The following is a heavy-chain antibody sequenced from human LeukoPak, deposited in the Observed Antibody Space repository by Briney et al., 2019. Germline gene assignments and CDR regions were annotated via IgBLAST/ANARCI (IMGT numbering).Heavy chain of an antibody. CDR2: IYYSGST. J-gene: IGHJ4*02. V-gene: IGHV4-59*12. CDR3: ARGKAGTYYYDSKFDY. D-gene: IGHD3-22*01. Sequence: SETLSLTCTVSGGSISSYYWSWIRQPPGKGLEWIGYIYYSGSTYYNPSLKSRVTISVDTSKNQFSLKLSSVTAADTAVYYCARGKAGTYYYDSKFDYWGQGTLVTVSS. CDR1: GGSISSYY.